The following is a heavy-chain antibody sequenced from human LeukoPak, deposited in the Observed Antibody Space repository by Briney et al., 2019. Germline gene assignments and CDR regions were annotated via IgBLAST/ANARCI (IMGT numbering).Heavy chain of an antibody. V-gene: IGHV1-18*01. J-gene: IGHJ6*03. CDR3: ARDRGDFWSGYKPYYMDV. CDR1: GYTFTSYG. D-gene: IGHD3-3*01. CDR2: ISAYNGNT. Sequence: GASVKVSCKASGYTFTSYGISWVRQAPGQGLEWMGWISAYNGNTNYAQKLQGRVTMTTDTSTSTAYMELRSLRSDDTAVYYCARDRGDFWSGYKPYYMDVWGKGTTVTVSS.